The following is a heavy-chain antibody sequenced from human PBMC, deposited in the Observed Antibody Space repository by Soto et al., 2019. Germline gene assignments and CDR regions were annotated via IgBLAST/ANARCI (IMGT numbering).Heavy chain of an antibody. V-gene: IGHV4-39*01. CDR1: GGSISSSGYY. CDR3: VRHEQGPAFDP. CDR2: IYYNGNT. J-gene: IGHJ5*02. Sequence: QLQLQESGPGLVKPSETLSLTCTVSGGSISSSGYYWAWIRQPPEKGPEWVASIYYNGNTYYNPFLKSRLTISGDTYQNQFALKLRSVTVADVAVYYRVRHEQGPAFDPWGQGTLVTVSS. D-gene: IGHD6-13*01.